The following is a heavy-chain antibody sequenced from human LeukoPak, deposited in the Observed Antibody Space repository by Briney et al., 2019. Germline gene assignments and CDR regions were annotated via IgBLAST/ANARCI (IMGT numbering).Heavy chain of an antibody. D-gene: IGHD6-13*01. Sequence: GGSLRLSCTASGFTFGDHAMSWVRQAPGKGLEWVTFIRNKAYGGTAEYAASVKGRFTISRDDSKSTAYLQMNSLKTEYTAVYYCTREVGGIAAVWGQGTLVTVSS. CDR1: GFTFGDHA. V-gene: IGHV3-49*04. CDR2: IRNKAYGGTA. J-gene: IGHJ4*02. CDR3: TREVGGIAAV.